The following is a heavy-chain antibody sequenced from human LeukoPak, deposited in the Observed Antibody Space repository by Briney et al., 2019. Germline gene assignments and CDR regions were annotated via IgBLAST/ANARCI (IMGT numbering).Heavy chain of an antibody. D-gene: IGHD6-19*01. CDR2: IKTDGSET. Sequence: QPGGSLRLSCAVSGFNFRDHWMDWVRQAPGKGLEWVGHIKTDGSETYQVDSLKGRFSISRDNTNSALYLQTNSLRVEDTAVYYCAKNNGWFHLAQWGQGTLVTVSS. V-gene: IGHV3-7*03. CDR3: AKNNGWFHLAQ. CDR1: GFNFRDHW. J-gene: IGHJ4*02.